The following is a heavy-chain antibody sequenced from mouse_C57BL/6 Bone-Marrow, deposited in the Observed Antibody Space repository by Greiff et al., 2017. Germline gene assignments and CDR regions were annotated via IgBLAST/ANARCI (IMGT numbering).Heavy chain of an antibody. CDR1: GYTFTDHT. CDR3: ARTYYGSSYVEVRYYYAMDY. Sequence: QVQLQQSDAELVKPGASVKISCKVSGYTFTDHTIHWMKQRPEQGLEWIGYIYPRDGSTKYNEKFKGKATLTADKSSSTAYMQLNSLTSEDSAVYFCARTYYGSSYVEVRYYYAMDYWGQGTSVTVSS. J-gene: IGHJ4*01. V-gene: IGHV1-78*01. CDR2: IYPRDGST. D-gene: IGHD1-1*01.